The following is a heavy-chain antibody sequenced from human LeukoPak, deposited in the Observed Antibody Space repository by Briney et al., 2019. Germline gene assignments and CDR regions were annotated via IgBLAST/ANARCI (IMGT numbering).Heavy chain of an antibody. D-gene: IGHD5-18*01. CDR3: ATYRQIQVPFEF. Sequence: GGSLRLSCAASGFTFSNYDMNWVRQAPGKGLEWVSGITGSGGSTFYADSVKGRFTISRDNSKNTVYLQMDSLRAEDTATYYCATYRQIQVPFEFWGQGTLVTVSS. J-gene: IGHJ4*02. CDR2: ITGSGGST. CDR1: GFTFSNYD. V-gene: IGHV3-23*01.